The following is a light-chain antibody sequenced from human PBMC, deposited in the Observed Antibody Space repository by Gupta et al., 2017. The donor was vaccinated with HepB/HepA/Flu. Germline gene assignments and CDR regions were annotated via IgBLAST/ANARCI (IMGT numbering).Light chain of an antibody. CDR3: QQYNSQGT. CDR2: KAS. Sequence: DIKMTQSPPTLSPSVGDRVTITCRASQSISNWLAWYQQKAGKAPKLLIYKASSLESGVPSRFSGSGSGTEFTLTISSLQPDDFATYYCQQYNSQGTFGQGTKVEIK. V-gene: IGKV1-5*03. CDR1: QSISNW. J-gene: IGKJ1*01.